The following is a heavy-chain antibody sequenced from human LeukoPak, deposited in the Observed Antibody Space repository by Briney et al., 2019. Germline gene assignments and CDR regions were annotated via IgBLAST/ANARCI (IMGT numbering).Heavy chain of an antibody. CDR1: GGSIDNYY. D-gene: IGHD6-19*01. CDR2: IYYTGGT. Sequence: PSETLSLTCTVSGGSIDNYYWSWIRQPPGKELEWIGYIYYTGGTNYNPSLKSRVTILVDPSKNQFSLKRSSVTTADTAVYYCARGGGWYENWGQGALVTVSS. J-gene: IGHJ4*02. CDR3: ARGGGWYEN. V-gene: IGHV4-59*01.